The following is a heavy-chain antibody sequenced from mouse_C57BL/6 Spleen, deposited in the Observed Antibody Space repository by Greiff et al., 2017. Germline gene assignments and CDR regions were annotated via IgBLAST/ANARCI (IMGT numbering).Heavy chain of an antibody. D-gene: IGHD1-1*02. Sequence: QVQLQQSGPGLVQPSQSLSITCTVSGFSLTSYGVHWVRQSPGKGLEWLGVIWSGGSTDYNAAFISRLSISKDNSKGQVFFKMNSLQADDTAIYYCAILLSYYYAMDYWGQGTSVTVSS. CDR2: IWSGGST. J-gene: IGHJ4*01. CDR1: GFSLTSYG. CDR3: AILLSYYYAMDY. V-gene: IGHV2-2*01.